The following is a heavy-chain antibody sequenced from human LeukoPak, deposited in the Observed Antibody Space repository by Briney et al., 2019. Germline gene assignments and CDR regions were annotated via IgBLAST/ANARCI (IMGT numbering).Heavy chain of an antibody. J-gene: IGHJ3*02. CDR1: GGSFSGYY. D-gene: IGHD3-3*01. CDR3: ASPVLRFLEGAFDI. CDR2: INHSGST. Sequence: SETLSLTCAVYGGSFSGYYWSWIRQPPGKGLEWIGEINHSGSTNYNPSLKSRVTISVDTSKNQFSLKLSSVTAADTAVYYCASPVLRFLEGAFDIWGQGTMVTVSS. V-gene: IGHV4-34*01.